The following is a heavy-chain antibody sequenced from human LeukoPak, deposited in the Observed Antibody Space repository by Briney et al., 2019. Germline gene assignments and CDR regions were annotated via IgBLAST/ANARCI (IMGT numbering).Heavy chain of an antibody. V-gene: IGHV4-4*07. Sequence: SETLSFTCTVSGGSISSYYWSWIRQPAGKGLEWIGRIYTSGSTNYNPSLKSRVTISVDKSKNQFSLKLSSVTAADTAVYYCARDGTQGDCSSTSCYGYYYYMDVWGKGTTVTVSS. CDR1: GGSISSYY. CDR2: IYTSGST. J-gene: IGHJ6*03. D-gene: IGHD2-2*01. CDR3: ARDGTQGDCSSTSCYGYYYYMDV.